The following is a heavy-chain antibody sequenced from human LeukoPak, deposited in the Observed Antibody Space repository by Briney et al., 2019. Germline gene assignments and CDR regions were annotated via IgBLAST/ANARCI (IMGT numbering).Heavy chain of an antibody. Sequence: PSETLSLTCTVSGGSISSYYWSWIRQPPGKGLEWIAYIYYSGSTNYNPSLKSRVTISVDTSKNQFSLKLSSVTAADTAVYYCARRYGAGSSGTFDYWGQGTLVTVSS. CDR2: IYYSGST. CDR3: ARRYGAGSSGTFDY. J-gene: IGHJ4*02. CDR1: GGSISSYY. V-gene: IGHV4-59*01. D-gene: IGHD3-10*01.